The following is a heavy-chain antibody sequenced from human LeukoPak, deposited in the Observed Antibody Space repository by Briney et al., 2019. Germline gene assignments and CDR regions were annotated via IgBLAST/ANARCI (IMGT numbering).Heavy chain of an antibody. CDR1: GGSISSYY. V-gene: IGHV4-59*08. CDR3: ARHGNRQYYYYGLDV. CDR2: TYYSGST. J-gene: IGHJ6*02. Sequence: SETLSLTCTVSGGSISSYYWSWIRQPPGKGLEWIGYTYYSGSTNYNPSLKSRVTISVDTSKNQFSLNLNSVTAADTAVYYCARHGNRQYYYYGLDVWGQGTTVTVSS. D-gene: IGHD2-15*01.